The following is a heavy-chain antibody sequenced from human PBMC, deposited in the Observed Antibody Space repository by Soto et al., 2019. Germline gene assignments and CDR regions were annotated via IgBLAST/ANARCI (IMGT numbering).Heavy chain of an antibody. CDR1: GFTFSDYY. CDR3: ATGQYYYDSSAYYYS. Sequence: QVQLVESGGGLVKPGGSLRLSCAASGFTFSDYYMSWIRQAPGKGLEWVSYISSSSSYTNYADSVKGRFIISRDNAKNSLYLQMNSLRAEDTAVYYCATGQYYYDSSAYYYSWGQGTLVTVSS. V-gene: IGHV3-11*05. D-gene: IGHD3-22*01. CDR2: ISSSSSYT. J-gene: IGHJ4*02.